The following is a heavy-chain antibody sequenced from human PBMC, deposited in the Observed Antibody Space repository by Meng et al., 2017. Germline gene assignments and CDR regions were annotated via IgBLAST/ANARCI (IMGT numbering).Heavy chain of an antibody. CDR3: ARGFLWFGEDVDY. CDR2: IWYDGSNK. D-gene: IGHD3-10*01. Sequence: QVQLGESGGGVVQPGRALRLSCAASGFTFSSYAMHWVRQAPGKGLEWVAVIWYDGSNKYYADSVKGRFTISRDNSKNTLYLQMNSLRAEDTAVYYCARGFLWFGEDVDYWGQGTLVTVSS. V-gene: IGHV3-33*08. J-gene: IGHJ4*02. CDR1: GFTFSSYA.